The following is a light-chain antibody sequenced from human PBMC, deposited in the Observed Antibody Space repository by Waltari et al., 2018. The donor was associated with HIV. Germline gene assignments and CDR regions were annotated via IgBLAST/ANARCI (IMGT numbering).Light chain of an antibody. CDR1: PLGAEY. CDR2: KDN. CDR3: QAWDSSTVV. V-gene: IGLV3-1*01. Sequence: SELTLPPPVSLSPDQTASIPRSGDPLGAEYACRYQRNPGQSPLLVIYKDNKRPSGIPARFSGSNTGKRTTLAVSATQPMDEAGYYCQAWDSSTVVFGGGTNLTVL. J-gene: IGLJ3*02.